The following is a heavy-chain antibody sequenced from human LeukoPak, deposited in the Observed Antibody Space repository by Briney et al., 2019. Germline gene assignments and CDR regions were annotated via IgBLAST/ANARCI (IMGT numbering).Heavy chain of an antibody. J-gene: IGHJ4*02. CDR3: ARDRRDGHNYDFDY. V-gene: IGHV4-61*09. D-gene: IGHD5-24*01. CDR2: IYTSGST. CDR1: GYSISSGYY. Sequence: PSETLSLTCAVSGYSISSGYYWSWIRQPAGEGLEWIGHIYTSGSTNYNPSLKSRVTISVDTSKNQFSLNLSSVTAADTAVYYCARDRRDGHNYDFDYWGQGTLVTVSS.